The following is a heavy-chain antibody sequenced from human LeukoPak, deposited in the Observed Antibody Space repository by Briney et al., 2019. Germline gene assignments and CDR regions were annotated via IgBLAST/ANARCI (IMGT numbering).Heavy chain of an antibody. CDR3: AKDPAAFTTYYFDY. D-gene: IGHD6-13*01. V-gene: IGHV3-23*01. J-gene: IGHJ4*02. Sequence: GGSLRLSCAASGFTFSSYAMSWVRQAPGKGLEGVSAISGSGGSTYYADSVKGRFTISRDNSKNTLYLQMNSLRAEDTAVYYCAKDPAAFTTYYFDYWGQGTLVTVSS. CDR1: GFTFSSYA. CDR2: ISGSGGST.